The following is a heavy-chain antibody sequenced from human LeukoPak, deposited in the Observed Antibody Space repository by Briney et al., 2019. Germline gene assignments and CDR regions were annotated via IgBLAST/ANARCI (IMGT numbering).Heavy chain of an antibody. CDR2: INHSGST. V-gene: IGHV4-34*01. J-gene: IGHJ4*02. CDR3: AKWRTRGGYNYGTGFDS. D-gene: IGHD5-18*01. CDR1: GGSFSGYY. Sequence: SETLSLTCAVHGGSFSGYYWSWIRQPPGKGLEWIGEINHSGSTNYNPSLKSRVTISVDTSKNQFSLKLSSVTAADTAVYYCAKWRTRGGYNYGTGFDSWGQGTLVTVSS.